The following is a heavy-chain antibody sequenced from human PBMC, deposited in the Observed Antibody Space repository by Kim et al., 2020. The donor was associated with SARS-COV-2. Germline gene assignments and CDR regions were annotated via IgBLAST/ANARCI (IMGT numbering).Heavy chain of an antibody. D-gene: IGHD5-18*01. V-gene: IGHV4-39*01. J-gene: IGHJ3*02. CDR1: GGSISGSSYY. CDR3: ARHPFQLWLSDSAAFDI. Sequence: SETLSLTCTVSGGSISGSSYYWGWIRQPPGQGLEWIGSIYYSGSTFYNPSLKSRVTISVDTSKNQFSLKLSSVTAADTAVYFCARHPFQLWLSDSAAFDIWGQGTMVTVSS. CDR2: IYYSGST.